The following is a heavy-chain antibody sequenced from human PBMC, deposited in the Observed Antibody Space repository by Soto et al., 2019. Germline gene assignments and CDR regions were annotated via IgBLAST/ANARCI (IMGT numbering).Heavy chain of an antibody. V-gene: IGHV1-69*06. D-gene: IGHD1-1*01. CDR1: GGTFNRDG. CDR3: ARIRHSRETGMPYFDS. CDR2: IIPILGTV. Sequence: QVQLVQSGAEVRKPGSSVRLSCKVSGGTFNRDGITWVRQAPGQGLEWMGEIIPILGTVKFAQKFQGRVTLTADKPTDTAYMEPSSMTSEATALYHSARIRHSRETGMPYFDSWGQGRLVTVSS. J-gene: IGHJ4*02.